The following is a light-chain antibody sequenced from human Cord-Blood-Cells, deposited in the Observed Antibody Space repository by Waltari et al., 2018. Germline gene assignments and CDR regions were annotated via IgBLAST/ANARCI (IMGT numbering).Light chain of an antibody. V-gene: IGKV1-39*01. J-gene: IGKJ3*01. CDR2: AAS. Sequence: DIQMTQSPSSLSASVGDRVTITCRASQSISSYLNWYQQKPGKAPKLLIYAASRLQSGVPSRFSGSGSGTDVTLTISSLQPEDFATYYCQQSYSTPFTFGPGTKVDIK. CDR3: QQSYSTPFT. CDR1: QSISSY.